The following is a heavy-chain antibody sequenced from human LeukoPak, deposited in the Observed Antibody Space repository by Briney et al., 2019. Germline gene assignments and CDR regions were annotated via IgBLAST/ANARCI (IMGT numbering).Heavy chain of an antibody. Sequence: GGSLRLSCAASGFTFSSYGMSWVRQAPGKGLEWVSAISGSGGSTYYADSVKGRFTISRDNSKNTLYLQMNSLRAEDTAVYYCARDQGSLRYSWPGLNQNWFDPWGQGTLVTVSS. J-gene: IGHJ5*02. V-gene: IGHV3-23*01. CDR1: GFTFSSYG. CDR2: ISGSGGST. CDR3: ARDQGSLRYSWPGLNQNWFDP. D-gene: IGHD3-9*01.